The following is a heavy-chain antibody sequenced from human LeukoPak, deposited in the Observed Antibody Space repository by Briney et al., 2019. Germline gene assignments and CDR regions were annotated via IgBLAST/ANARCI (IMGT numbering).Heavy chain of an antibody. CDR3: AKSDSYFSGWYDY. CDR1: GFTFSNFW. J-gene: IGHJ4*02. D-gene: IGHD6-19*01. Sequence: GGSLRLSCAASGFTFSNFWMHWVRQAPGKGLVWVALIYGDGSFTRYADSVKGRFTISRDNAKNTVYLQMNSLRVEDTAVYYCAKSDSYFSGWYDYWGQGTLVTVSS. CDR2: IYGDGSFT. V-gene: IGHV3-74*01.